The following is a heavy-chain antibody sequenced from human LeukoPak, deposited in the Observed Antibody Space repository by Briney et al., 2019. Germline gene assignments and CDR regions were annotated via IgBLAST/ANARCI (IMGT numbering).Heavy chain of an antibody. V-gene: IGHV3-23*01. J-gene: IGHJ4*02. CDR3: ATSRVVPAAMSGIRDY. D-gene: IGHD2-2*01. Sequence: QPGGSLRLSCAASGFTFSSYAMSWVRQAPGKGLEWVSAISGSGGSTYYADSVKGRFTISRDNSKNTLYLQMNSLRAEDTAVYYCATSRVVPAAMSGIRDYWGQGTLVTVSS. CDR1: GFTFSSYA. CDR2: ISGSGGST.